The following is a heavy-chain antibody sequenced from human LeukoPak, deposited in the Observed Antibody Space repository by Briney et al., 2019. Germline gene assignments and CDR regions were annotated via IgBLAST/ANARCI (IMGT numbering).Heavy chain of an antibody. CDR2: IRYDGSNK. J-gene: IGHJ4*02. V-gene: IGHV3-30*02. Sequence: GGSLRLSCAASGFTFSSYGMHWVRQAPGKGLEWVAFIRYDGSNKYYADSVKGRFAISRDNSKNTLYLQMNSLRAEDTAVYYCTTDGVGIEGATFDYWGQGTLVTVSS. CDR1: GFTFSSYG. D-gene: IGHD1-26*01. CDR3: TTDGVGIEGATFDY.